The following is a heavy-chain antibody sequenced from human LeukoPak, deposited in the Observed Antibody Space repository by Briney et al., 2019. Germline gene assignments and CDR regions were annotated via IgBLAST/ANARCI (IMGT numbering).Heavy chain of an antibody. CDR1: GGSFSGYY. J-gene: IGHJ4*02. D-gene: IGHD2-21*01. CDR3: XXXXXXXXXXXVIRFVH. CDR2: INHSGVT. Sequence: SETLSLTCAVYGGSFSGYYWSWIRQPPGKGLEWIGEINHSGVTNYNPSLRSRVSISVDTSKNQFSLKLSSVTAADTAVYYCXXXXXXXXXXXVIRFVHWGQGILVTVSS. V-gene: IGHV4-34*01.